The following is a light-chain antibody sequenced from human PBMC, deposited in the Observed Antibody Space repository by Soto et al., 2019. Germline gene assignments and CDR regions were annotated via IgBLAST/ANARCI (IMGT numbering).Light chain of an antibody. CDR2: HAS. Sequence: DIQMTQSPSTLPASVGDRVTIICRASQSISNWLAWYQQEPGTAPKLLIYHASTLESGVPSRFSGSGSGTEFTLTISSLQPDDFATYYCQQYNSYSFGQGTKVDI. V-gene: IGKV1-5*02. CDR3: QQYNSYS. J-gene: IGKJ1*01. CDR1: QSISNW.